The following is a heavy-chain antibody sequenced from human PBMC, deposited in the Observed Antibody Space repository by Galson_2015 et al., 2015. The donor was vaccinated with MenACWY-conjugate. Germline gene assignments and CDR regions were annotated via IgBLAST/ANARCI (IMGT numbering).Heavy chain of an antibody. CDR3: ARGDGSGMNYYYGMDV. J-gene: IGHJ6*02. V-gene: IGHV3-30*03. CDR1: GFTFSSYG. Sequence: SLRLSCAASGFTFSSYGMHWVRQAPGKGLEWVAVISYDGSNKYYADSVKGRFTISRDNSKNTLYLQMNSLRSEDTAVYYCARGDGSGMNYYYGMDVWGQGTTVTVSS. CDR2: ISYDGSNK. D-gene: IGHD3-10*01.